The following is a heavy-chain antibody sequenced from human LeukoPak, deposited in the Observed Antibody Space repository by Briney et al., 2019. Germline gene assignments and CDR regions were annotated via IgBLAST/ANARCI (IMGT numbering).Heavy chain of an antibody. D-gene: IGHD3-3*01. CDR1: GYTFTSYD. V-gene: IGHV1-8*01. CDR2: MNPNSGNT. CDR3: ARGERVWIFGVVISSWFDP. Sequence: EASVKVSCKASGYTFTSYDINWVRQATGQGLEWMGWMNPNSGNTGYAQKFQGRVTMTRNTSISTAYMELSSLRSEDTAVYYCARGERVWIFGVVISSWFDPRGQGTLVTVSS. J-gene: IGHJ5*02.